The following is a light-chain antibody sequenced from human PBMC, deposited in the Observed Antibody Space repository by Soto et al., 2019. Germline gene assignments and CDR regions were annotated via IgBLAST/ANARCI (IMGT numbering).Light chain of an antibody. Sequence: QSVLTQPASVSGAPGQSITSYCTGTSSDVGGYNYVSWYQQHPGKAPKLMIYEVSNRPSGVSNRFSGSKSGNTASLTISGLQAEDEADYYCSSYTSSSTAFGTGTKVTVL. J-gene: IGLJ1*01. CDR3: SSYTSSSTA. CDR2: EVS. CDR1: SSDVGGYNY. V-gene: IGLV2-14*01.